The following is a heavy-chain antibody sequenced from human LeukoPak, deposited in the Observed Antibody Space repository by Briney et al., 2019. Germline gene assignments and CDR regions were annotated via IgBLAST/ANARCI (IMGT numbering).Heavy chain of an antibody. CDR1: GGSISSSSYY. Sequence: PSETLSLTCTVSGGSISSSSYYWGWIRQPPGKGLEWIGSIYYSGSTYYNPSLKSRVTISVDTSKNQFSLKLSSVTAADTAVYYCKAYDFWSGYSQQDAFDIWGQGTMVTVSS. CDR3: KAYDFWSGYSQQDAFDI. J-gene: IGHJ3*02. CDR2: IYYSGST. V-gene: IGHV4-39*01. D-gene: IGHD3-3*01.